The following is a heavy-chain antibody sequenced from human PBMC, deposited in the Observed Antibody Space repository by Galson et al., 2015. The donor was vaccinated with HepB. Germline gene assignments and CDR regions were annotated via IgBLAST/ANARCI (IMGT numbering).Heavy chain of an antibody. CDR3: ARRWYCSSTSCEGDAFDI. V-gene: IGHV6-1*01. D-gene: IGHD2-2*01. CDR1: GDSVSSNRAA. Sequence: CAISGDSVSSNRAAWNWIRQSPSRGLEWLGRTYYRSKWNNDYAVSVKSRITINPDTSKNQFSLQLNSVTPEDTAVYYCARRWYCSSTSCEGDAFDIWGQGTMVTVSS. J-gene: IGHJ3*02. CDR2: TYYRSKWNN.